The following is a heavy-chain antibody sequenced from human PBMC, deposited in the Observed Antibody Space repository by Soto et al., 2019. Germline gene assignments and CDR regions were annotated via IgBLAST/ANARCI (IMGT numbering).Heavy chain of an antibody. CDR3: ASGGDYVGLDY. Sequence: QVQLQQWGAGLLKPSETLSLTCAVYGGSFSGYCWSWIRQHPGKGLEWIGYIYYSGSTYYNPSLKSRVTISVDTSKNQFSLKLSSVTAADTAVYYCASGGDYVGLDYWGQGTLVTVSS. V-gene: IGHV4-34*01. CDR1: GGSFSGYC. J-gene: IGHJ4*02. CDR2: IYYSGST. D-gene: IGHD4-17*01.